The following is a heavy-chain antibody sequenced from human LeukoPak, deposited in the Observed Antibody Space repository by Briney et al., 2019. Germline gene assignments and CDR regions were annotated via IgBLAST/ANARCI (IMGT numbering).Heavy chain of an antibody. J-gene: IGHJ6*03. V-gene: IGHV3-49*04. CDR3: TRGDGGWYPRYYYYMDV. CDR1: GFTFGDYS. CDR2: IRSKAYGGTT. D-gene: IGHD6-19*01. Sequence: PGGSLRLSCTASGFTFGDYSMSWVRQAPGKVLEWVGFIRSKAYGGTTEYAASVKGRFTISRDDSKSIAYLQMNSLKTEDTAVYYCTRGDGGWYPRYYYYMDVWGKGTTVTISS.